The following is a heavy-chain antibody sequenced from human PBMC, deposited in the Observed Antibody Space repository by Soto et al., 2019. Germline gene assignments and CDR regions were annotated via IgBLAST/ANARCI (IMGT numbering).Heavy chain of an antibody. J-gene: IGHJ4*02. D-gene: IGHD2-15*01. CDR1: GFTFSNYG. V-gene: IGHV3-30*18. CDR2: TPYNGIDK. CDR3: AKDIASAGLYYFDH. Sequence: QVQLVESGGGVVQPGRSLRLSCAASGFTFSNYGMHWVRQAPGKGLEWVAVTPYNGIDKYYTDSVKGRFTISRDNSKNTLYLQMNSLRAEDTAVYYCAKDIASAGLYYFDHWGQGTLVTVSS.